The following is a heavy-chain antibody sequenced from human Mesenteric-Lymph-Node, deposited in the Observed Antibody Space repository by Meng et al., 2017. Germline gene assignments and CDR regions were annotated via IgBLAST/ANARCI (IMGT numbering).Heavy chain of an antibody. CDR1: GDSVSSNSVA. D-gene: IGHD3-22*01. V-gene: IGHV6-1*01. J-gene: IGHJ6*02. CDR2: TYYRSKWYH. Sequence: SETLSLTCAISGDSVSSNSVAWNWVRQSPSRGLEWLGRTYYRSKWYHDYVVSMKSRITINPDTSKNQFSLQLNSVTPEDTAVYYCARNKDYYDSSGPFNGMDVWGQGTTVTVSS. CDR3: ARNKDYYDSSGPFNGMDV.